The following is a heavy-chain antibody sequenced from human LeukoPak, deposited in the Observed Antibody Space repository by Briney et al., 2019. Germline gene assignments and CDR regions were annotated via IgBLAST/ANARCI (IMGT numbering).Heavy chain of an antibody. CDR2: ISGSGGST. CDR3: AKARGYSSGWLFDY. D-gene: IGHD6-19*01. CDR1: GFTFSSYA. V-gene: IGHV3-23*01. Sequence: GGSLRLSCAASGFTFSSYAVSWVRQAPGKGLEWVSAISGSGGSTYYADSVKGRFTISRDNSKNTLYLQMNSLRAEDTAVYYCAKARGYSSGWLFDYWGQGTLVTVSS. J-gene: IGHJ4*02.